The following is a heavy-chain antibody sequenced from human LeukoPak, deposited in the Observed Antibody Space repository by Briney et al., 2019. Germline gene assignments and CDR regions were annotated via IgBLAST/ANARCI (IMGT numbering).Heavy chain of an antibody. CDR1: GFTFSSYW. V-gene: IGHV3-74*01. CDR2: INSDGSST. CDR3: ARDRSGSWYYYDSSGYYDY. Sequence: GGSLRLSCAASGFTFSSYWMHWVRQAPGKGLVWVSRINSDGSSTSYADSVKGRFTISRDNAKNTLYLQMNSLRAEETAVYYCARDRSGSWYYYDSSGYYDYWGQGTLVTVSS. J-gene: IGHJ4*02. D-gene: IGHD3-22*01.